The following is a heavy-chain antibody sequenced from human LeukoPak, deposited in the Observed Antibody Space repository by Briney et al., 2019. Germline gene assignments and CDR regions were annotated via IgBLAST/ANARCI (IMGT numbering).Heavy chain of an antibody. D-gene: IGHD3-3*01. CDR3: ARDLTSTIFGVVSGY. J-gene: IGHJ4*02. Sequence: GASVKVSCKASGYTFTSYGISWVRQAPGQGLECMGWISAYNGNTNYARKLQGRVTMTTDTSTITAYMELRSLRSDDTAVYYCARDLTSTIFGVVSGYWGQGTLVTVSS. CDR1: GYTFTSYG. CDR2: ISAYNGNT. V-gene: IGHV1-18*01.